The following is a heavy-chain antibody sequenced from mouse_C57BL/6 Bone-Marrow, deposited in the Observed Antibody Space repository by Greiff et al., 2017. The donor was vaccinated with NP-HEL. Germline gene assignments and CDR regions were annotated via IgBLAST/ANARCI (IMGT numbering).Heavy chain of an antibody. Sequence: QVQLQQSGAELARPGASVKLSCKASGYTFTSYGISWVKQRPGQGLEWIGEIYPRSGNTYYNEKFKGKATLTADKSSSTAYMELRSLTSEDSAVYFCARKAQVYYALDYWGQGTSVTVSS. J-gene: IGHJ4*01. CDR2: IYPRSGNT. CDR1: GYTFTSYG. V-gene: IGHV1-81*01. D-gene: IGHD3-2*02. CDR3: ARKAQVYYALDY.